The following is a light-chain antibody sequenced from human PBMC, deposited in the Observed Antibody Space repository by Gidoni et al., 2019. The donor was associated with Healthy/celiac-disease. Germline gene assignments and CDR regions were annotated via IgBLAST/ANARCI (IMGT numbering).Light chain of an antibody. V-gene: IGKV3-20*01. CDR1: HSVSSSY. CDR2: VAS. Sequence: ELVLTQSPGTMSLSPGERATLSCRASHSVSSSYLAWYQQKPGQAPRLLSYVASSSATGIPDRFSGSGSGTDFTLTISRLEPEDFAVYYCQQYGSSLSITFGQGTRLEIK. CDR3: QQYGSSLSIT. J-gene: IGKJ5*01.